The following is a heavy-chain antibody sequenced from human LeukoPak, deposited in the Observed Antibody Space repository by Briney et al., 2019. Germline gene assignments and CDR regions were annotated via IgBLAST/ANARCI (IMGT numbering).Heavy chain of an antibody. CDR2: IGTEGDT. V-gene: IGHV3-13*01. CDR1: GFTFNNYD. J-gene: IGHJ4*02. Sequence: GGSLRLSCAASGFTFNNYDMHWVRQATGKGLEWVAAIGTEGDTYYPDSVKGRFTISRDNSKNSLYLQMNSLRTEDTALYYCAKDLPQYYDFWSGYYGGFDYWGQGTLVTVSS. CDR3: AKDLPQYYDFWSGYYGGFDY. D-gene: IGHD3-3*01.